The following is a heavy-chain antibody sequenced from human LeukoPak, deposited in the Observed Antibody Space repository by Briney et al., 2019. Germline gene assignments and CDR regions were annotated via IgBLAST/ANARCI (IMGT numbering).Heavy chain of an antibody. CDR2: IYHSGST. Sequence: SETLSLTCTVSGGSISGGGYYWSWIRQPPGKGLEWIGYIYHSGSTYYNPSLKSRVTISVDRSKNQFSLKLSSVTAADTAVYYCASKYDSSGYENWYFDLWGRGTLVTVSS. D-gene: IGHD3-22*01. CDR3: ASKYDSSGYENWYFDL. V-gene: IGHV4-30-2*01. J-gene: IGHJ2*01. CDR1: GGSISGGGYY.